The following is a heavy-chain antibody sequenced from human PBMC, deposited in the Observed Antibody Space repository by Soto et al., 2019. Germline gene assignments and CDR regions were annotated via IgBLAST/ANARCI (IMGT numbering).Heavy chain of an antibody. V-gene: IGHV3-33*01. Sequence: PGGSLRLSCAASGFTFSSYGMHWVRQAPGKGLEWVAVIWYDGRNKYYADSVKGRFTISRDSSKNTLYLQMNSLGAEDTAVYYCARESLDSSGYYYSDYWGHGTLVTVSS. J-gene: IGHJ4*01. D-gene: IGHD3-22*01. CDR2: IWYDGRNK. CDR1: GFTFSSYG. CDR3: ARESLDSSGYYYSDY.